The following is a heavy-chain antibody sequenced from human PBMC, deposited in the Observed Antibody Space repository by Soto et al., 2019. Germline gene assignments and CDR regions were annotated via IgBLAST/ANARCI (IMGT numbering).Heavy chain of an antibody. V-gene: IGHV1-2*02. J-gene: IGHJ4*02. CDR3: AKDGQYGDYGYYFDY. D-gene: IGHD4-17*01. CDR1: GYTFSAYY. Sequence: ASVKVTCKASGYTFSAYYMHWVRQAPGQGLEWMGWINPNSGATNYAQKFQGRVTMTRDASIRTAYMELSRLTSDDTALYYCAKDGQYGDYGYYFDYWGQATLVTVSS. CDR2: INPNSGAT.